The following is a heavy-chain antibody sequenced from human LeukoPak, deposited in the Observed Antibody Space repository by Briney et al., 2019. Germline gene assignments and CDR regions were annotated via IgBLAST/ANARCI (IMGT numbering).Heavy chain of an antibody. Sequence: ASVKVSCKVSGYTLTELSMHWVRQAPGKGLEWMGGLDPEDGETIYAQKFQGRVTMTEDTSTDTAYMELRSLRSEDTAVYYRATDFLLTEYSSSWSTKFDYWGQGTLVTVSS. CDR2: LDPEDGET. CDR1: GYTLTELS. V-gene: IGHV1-24*01. J-gene: IGHJ4*02. D-gene: IGHD6-13*01. CDR3: ATDFLLTEYSSSWSTKFDY.